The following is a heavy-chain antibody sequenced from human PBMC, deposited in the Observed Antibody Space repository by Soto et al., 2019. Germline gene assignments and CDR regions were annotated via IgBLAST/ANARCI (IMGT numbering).Heavy chain of an antibody. CDR3: ASRGWGNYGSGSPFDY. CDR1: GGTFSSYA. Sequence: QVQLVQSGAEVKKPGSSVKVSCKASGGTFSSYAISWVRQAPGQGLEWMGGIIPIFGTANYAQKFQGRVTITADESTSTAYMELSSLRSEYTAVYYCASRGWGNYGSGSPFDYWGQGTLVTVSS. J-gene: IGHJ4*02. V-gene: IGHV1-69*01. CDR2: IIPIFGTA. D-gene: IGHD3-10*01.